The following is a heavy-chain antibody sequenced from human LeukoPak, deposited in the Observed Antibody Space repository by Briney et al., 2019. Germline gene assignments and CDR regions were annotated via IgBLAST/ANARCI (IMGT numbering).Heavy chain of an antibody. CDR3: ARGGDYYDSSGYYFDY. CDR2: IIPIFGTE. Sequence: ASVKVSCKASGGTFSSYAISWVRQAPGQGLEWMGRIIPIFGTENYAQKFQGRVTITTDESTSTAYMELSSLRSEDTAVYYCARGGDYYDSSGYYFDYWGQGTLVTVSS. V-gene: IGHV1-69*05. J-gene: IGHJ4*02. D-gene: IGHD3-22*01. CDR1: GGTFSSYA.